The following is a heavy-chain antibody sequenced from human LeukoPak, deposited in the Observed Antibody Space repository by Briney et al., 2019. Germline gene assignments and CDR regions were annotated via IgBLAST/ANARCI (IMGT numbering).Heavy chain of an antibody. Sequence: ASVTVSCKASGYTFTGYYMHWVRQAPGQGLEWMGWINPNSGGRNYAQKFQGRVTMTRDTAISTAYMELSRLRSDDTAVYYWEKDHSNEFWSGSGPLYYMDVWGKGTTVTVFS. D-gene: IGHD3-3*01. J-gene: IGHJ6*03. V-gene: IGHV1-2*02. CDR2: INPNSGGR. CDR1: GYTFTGYY. CDR3: EKDHSNEFWSGSGPLYYMDV.